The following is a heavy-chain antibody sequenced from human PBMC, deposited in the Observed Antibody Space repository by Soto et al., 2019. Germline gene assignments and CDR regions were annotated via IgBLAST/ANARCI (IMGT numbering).Heavy chain of an antibody. D-gene: IGHD1-26*01. V-gene: IGHV1-8*01. J-gene: IGHJ6*02. CDR1: GYTFTSYD. CDR3: AIAPVELPLYYGMDV. CDR2: MNPYSGNT. Sequence: ASVKVSCKASGYTFTSYDINWVRQATGQGLEWMGWMNPYSGNTGYAQKLQGRVTMTRNTSISTAYMELSSLRSEDTAVYYCAIAPVELPLYYGMDVWGQGTTVTVSS.